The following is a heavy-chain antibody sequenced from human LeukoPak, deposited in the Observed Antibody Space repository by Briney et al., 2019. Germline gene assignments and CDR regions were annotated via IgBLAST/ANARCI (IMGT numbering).Heavy chain of an antibody. CDR3: VKGLTWFDP. J-gene: IGHJ5*02. V-gene: IGHV3-23*01. CDR2: LSGSGSSG. D-gene: IGHD2-8*01. CDR1: GFTFSNNG. Sequence: GGSLRLSCVVSGFTFSNNGMSWVRQAPGKGREWVSGLSGSGSSGYCADSVRGRLTISRDNSRNTLYLQLDSLRADDTAVYFCVKGLTWFDPWGQGTLVTASS.